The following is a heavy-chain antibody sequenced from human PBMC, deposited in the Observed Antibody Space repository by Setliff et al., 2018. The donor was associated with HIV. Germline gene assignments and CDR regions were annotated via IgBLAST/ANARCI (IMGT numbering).Heavy chain of an antibody. Sequence: PSETLSLTCAVYGGSFSAYYWSWIRQTPGKGLEWIGEINHSGGTNYNPSVKSRVTMSVDTSKNQFSLKLSSVTAADTAVFYCARGGYSYGFGRHRAYFQYWGQGTQVTVSS. V-gene: IGHV4-34*01. D-gene: IGHD5-18*01. J-gene: IGHJ1*01. CDR3: ARGGYSYGFGRHRAYFQY. CDR1: GGSFSAYY. CDR2: INHSGGT.